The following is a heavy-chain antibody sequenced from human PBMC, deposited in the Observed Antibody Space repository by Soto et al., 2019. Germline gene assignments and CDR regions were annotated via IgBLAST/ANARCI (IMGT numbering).Heavy chain of an antibody. D-gene: IGHD3-3*01. Sequence: PVGSLRLSCAASGFTFSSYSMNWVRQAPGKGLEWVSYISSSSSTIYYADSVKGRFTISRDNAKNSLYLQMNSLRDEDTAVYYCARDFTYYDFWSGYSVFYGMDVWGQGTTVTVSS. CDR2: ISSSSSTI. V-gene: IGHV3-48*02. CDR3: ARDFTYYDFWSGYSVFYGMDV. CDR1: GFTFSSYS. J-gene: IGHJ6*02.